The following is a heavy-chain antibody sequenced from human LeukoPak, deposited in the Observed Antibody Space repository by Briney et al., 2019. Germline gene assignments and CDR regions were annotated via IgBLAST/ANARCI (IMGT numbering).Heavy chain of an antibody. J-gene: IGHJ4*02. D-gene: IGHD6-19*01. V-gene: IGHV5-51*01. Sequence: GESLKISCKGSGYSFTSYWIGWVRQMPGKGLEWMGIIYPGDSDTRYSPSFQGQVTISADKSISTAYLQWSSLKASDTAMYYCARGYGSGWYVRPSDYFDYWGQGTLVTVSS. CDR1: GYSFTSYW. CDR3: ARGYGSGWYVRPSDYFDY. CDR2: IYPGDSDT.